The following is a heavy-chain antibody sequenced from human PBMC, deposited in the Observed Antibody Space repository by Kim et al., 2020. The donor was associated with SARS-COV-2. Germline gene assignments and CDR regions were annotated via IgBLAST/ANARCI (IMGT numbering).Heavy chain of an antibody. J-gene: IGHJ6*02. CDR2: INAGNGNT. Sequence: ASVKVSCKASGYTFTSYAMHWVRQAPGQRLEWMGWINAGNGNTKYSQKFQGRVTITRDTSASTAYMELSSPRSEDTAVYYCATTWGDYAYYYYYGMDVWGQGTTVTVSS. V-gene: IGHV1-3*01. CDR3: ATTWGDYAYYYYYGMDV. D-gene: IGHD4-17*01. CDR1: GYTFTSYA.